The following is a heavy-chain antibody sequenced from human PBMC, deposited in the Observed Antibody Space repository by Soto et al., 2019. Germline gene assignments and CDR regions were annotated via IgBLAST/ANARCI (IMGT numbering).Heavy chain of an antibody. Sequence: GESLKISCEASRFTFSRVSMNWVRQVPGKGLEWVASISSASSETWYADSVKDRFIISRDNAQNSLFLQMNTPRPEDSAIYYCARVAYWGPGTQVTVSS. CDR2: ISSASSET. J-gene: IGHJ4*02. CDR1: RFTFSRVS. CDR3: ARVAY. V-gene: IGHV3-21*01.